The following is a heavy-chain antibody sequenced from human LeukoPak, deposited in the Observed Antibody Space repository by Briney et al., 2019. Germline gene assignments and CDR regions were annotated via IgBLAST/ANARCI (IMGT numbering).Heavy chain of an antibody. CDR1: GFSISSAYH. D-gene: IGHD1-1*01. CDR2: NSHTAVT. Sequence: SETLSLTCSVSGFSISSAYHWGWIRQPPGGRLEWIGSNSHTAVTCYNPSFKRRLTISLDTSKDQFSLQLTSVTAADTAMYYCARDDTGFEYWGQGIVVTVSS. V-gene: IGHV4-38-2*02. J-gene: IGHJ4*02. CDR3: ARDDTGFEY.